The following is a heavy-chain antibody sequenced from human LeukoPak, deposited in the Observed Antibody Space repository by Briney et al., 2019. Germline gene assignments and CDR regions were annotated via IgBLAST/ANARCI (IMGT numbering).Heavy chain of an antibody. CDR1: GFSFDDYA. J-gene: IGHJ6*03. V-gene: IGHV3-9*01. Sequence: GGSLRLSCAASGFSFDDYAMHWVRQAPGKGLEWVSGINWNSGSIDYAESVKGRFTISRDNAKNSLYLQMNSLRAEDTAVYYCARDHRGSGSRYYYYYMDVWGKGTTVTISS. D-gene: IGHD3-10*01. CDR2: INWNSGSI. CDR3: ARDHRGSGSRYYYYYMDV.